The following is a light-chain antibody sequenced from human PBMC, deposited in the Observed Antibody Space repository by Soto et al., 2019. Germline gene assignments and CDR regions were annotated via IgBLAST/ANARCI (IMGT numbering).Light chain of an antibody. CDR2: DVS. J-gene: IGKJ5*01. CDR3: QQYLNFPIT. CDR1: QSISSW. Sequence: DIQMTQSPSTLSASVGDRVTITCRASQSISSWLAWYQQKPGKAPKLLIYDVSSLESGVPSRFSGSGSETEFALTINSLQPDDFGVYYCQQYLNFPITFGQGTRLEIK. V-gene: IGKV1-5*01.